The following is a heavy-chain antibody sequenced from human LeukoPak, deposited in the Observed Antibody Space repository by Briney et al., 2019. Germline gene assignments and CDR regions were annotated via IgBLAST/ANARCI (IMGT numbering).Heavy chain of an antibody. CDR1: GFTFSSYA. Sequence: GGSLRLSCAASGFTFSSYAVSWVRQAPGKGLEWVSAISGSGGSTYYADSVKGRFTISRDNSKNTLYLQMNNLRPEDTAVYYCASELSLRDYFEFWGQGTLVTVAS. V-gene: IGHV3-23*01. CDR3: ASELSLRDYFEF. CDR2: ISGSGGST. J-gene: IGHJ4*02. D-gene: IGHD1-1*01.